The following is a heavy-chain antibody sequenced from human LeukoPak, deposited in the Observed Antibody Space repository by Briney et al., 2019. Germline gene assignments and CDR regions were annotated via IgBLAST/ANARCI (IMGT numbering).Heavy chain of an antibody. D-gene: IGHD6-19*01. CDR2: ISGSGGST. Sequence: GGSLRLSCAASGFTFSSYWMSWVRQAPGKGLEWVSAISGSGGSTYYADSVKGRFTISRDNSKNTLYLQMNSLRAEDTAVYYCAKDHGSSGDFDYWGQGTLVTVSS. V-gene: IGHV3-23*01. CDR3: AKDHGSSGDFDY. J-gene: IGHJ4*02. CDR1: GFTFSSYW.